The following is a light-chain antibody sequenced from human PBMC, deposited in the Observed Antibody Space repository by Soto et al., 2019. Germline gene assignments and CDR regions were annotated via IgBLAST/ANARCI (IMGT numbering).Light chain of an antibody. Sequence: EIVLTQSPGTLSLFPGERATLSCRATQSVNSDYLAWYQQKPGQAPRLLIYIASRRATGIPDRFSGSGPGTDFTLTISRLEPEDFAVYYCQQYGTSPWTFGQGTKVEIK. V-gene: IGKV3-20*01. CDR1: QSVNSDY. CDR2: IAS. CDR3: QQYGTSPWT. J-gene: IGKJ1*01.